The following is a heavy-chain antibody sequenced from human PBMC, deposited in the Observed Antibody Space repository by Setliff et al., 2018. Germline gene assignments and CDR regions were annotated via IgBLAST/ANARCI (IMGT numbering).Heavy chain of an antibody. CDR2: ISRSGSTI. CDR1: GFTFSDYY. J-gene: IGHJ6*03. V-gene: IGHV3-11*01. D-gene: IGHD3-3*01. Sequence: GGSLSLSCAASGFTFSDYYMRWIRQAPGKGLEWVSYISRSGSTIYCADSVKGRFTISRDNAKNSLYLQMNSLRAEDTAVYYCARGGRFAHYMDVWGKGTTVTVSS. CDR3: ARGGRFAHYMDV.